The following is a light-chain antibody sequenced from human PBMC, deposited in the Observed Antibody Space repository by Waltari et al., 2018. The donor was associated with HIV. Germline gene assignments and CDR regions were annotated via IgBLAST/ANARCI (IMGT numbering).Light chain of an antibody. J-gene: IGLJ3*02. CDR3: CSYAGNYPVL. CDR2: DVT. Sequence: QSALTQPRSVSGSPGQSVTIPCTGTSSDVGGYNYFSWYQQNPGKAPKFIIYDVTKRPSGVPDRFSGSKSGNTASLTISGLQAEDEADYYCCSYAGNYPVLFGGGTKLTVL. V-gene: IGLV2-11*01. CDR1: SSDVGGYNY.